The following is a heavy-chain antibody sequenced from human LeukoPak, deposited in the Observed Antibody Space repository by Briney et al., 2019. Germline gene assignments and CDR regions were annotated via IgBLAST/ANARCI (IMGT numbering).Heavy chain of an antibody. CDR3: ARDFIVAGYYDY. J-gene: IGHJ4*02. Sequence: NPGGSLRLSCAASGFTFSSYSMNWVRQAPGKGLEWVSSISSSSSYIYYADSVKGRFTISRDNAKNSLYLQMNSLRAEDTAVYYCARDFIVAGYYDYWGQGTLVTVSS. D-gene: IGHD5-12*01. CDR2: ISSSSSYI. CDR1: GFTFSSYS. V-gene: IGHV3-21*01.